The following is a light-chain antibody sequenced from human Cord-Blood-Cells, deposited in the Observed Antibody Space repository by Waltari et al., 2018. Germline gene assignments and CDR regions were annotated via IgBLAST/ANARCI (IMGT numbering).Light chain of an antibody. CDR1: QSISSW. J-gene: IGKJ1*01. Sequence: DIQMTQSPSTLSASVGDRVTITCRASQSISSWLAWYQQKPGKAPKLLIYDVSSLESGVPSRFSSSGSGTEFTLTISSLQPDDFATYYCQQYNSYSQTFGQGTKVEIK. CDR2: DVS. V-gene: IGKV1-5*01. CDR3: QQYNSYSQT.